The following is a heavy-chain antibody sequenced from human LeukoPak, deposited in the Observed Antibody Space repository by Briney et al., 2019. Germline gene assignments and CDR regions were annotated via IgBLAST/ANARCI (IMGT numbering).Heavy chain of an antibody. CDR1: GFTVSSNY. CDR2: IYSCGST. Sequence: GGSLRLSCAASGFTVSSNYMSWVRQAPGKGLEWVSVIYSCGSTYYADSVKGRFTISRDNSKNTLYLQMNSLRADDTAVYYCARDLAGPPQGAFDIWGQGTMVTVSS. CDR3: ARDLAGPPQGAFDI. V-gene: IGHV3-66*01. J-gene: IGHJ3*02.